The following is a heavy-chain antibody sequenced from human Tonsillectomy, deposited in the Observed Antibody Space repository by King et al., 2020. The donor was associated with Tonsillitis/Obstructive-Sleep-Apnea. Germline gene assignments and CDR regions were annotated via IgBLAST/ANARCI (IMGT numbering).Heavy chain of an antibody. Sequence: VQLVESGGGLVKPGGSLRLSCAASGFTFSKAWMNWVRQAPGKGLEWVGRIKSKTDGGTTDYAAPVKGRSTFSRDDSKNTRYLQMNSLKTEDTAVYYGTTRCSEDWRGGRGEGGVDVGGEGSAVTVSS. J-gene: IGHJ6*04. V-gene: IGHV3-15*07. CDR3: TTRCSEDWRGGRGEGGVDV. CDR1: GFTFSKAW. D-gene: IGHD2-15*01. CDR2: IKSKTDGGTT.